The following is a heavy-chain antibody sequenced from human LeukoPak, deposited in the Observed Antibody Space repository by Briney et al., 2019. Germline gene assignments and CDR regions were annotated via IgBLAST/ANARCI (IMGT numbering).Heavy chain of an antibody. Sequence: GGSLRLSCAASGFTVSSNYMSWVRQAPGKGLEWVSVIYSGGSTYYADSVKGRFTISRDNSKNMLYLQMNSLRAEDTAVYYCAREIVRQQLVRGYFDCWGQGTLVTVSS. D-gene: IGHD6-13*01. CDR2: IYSGGST. CDR3: AREIVRQQLVRGYFDC. CDR1: GFTVSSNY. V-gene: IGHV3-66*01. J-gene: IGHJ4*02.